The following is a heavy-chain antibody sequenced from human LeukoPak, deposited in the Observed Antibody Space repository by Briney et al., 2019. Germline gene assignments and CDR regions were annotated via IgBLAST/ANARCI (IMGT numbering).Heavy chain of an antibody. D-gene: IGHD1-26*01. Sequence: GGSLRLSCAASGFIFSDYSMNWVRRTPGKGLEWVSSISTGSSYIYYADSVRGRFTISRDNSKNSLYLQMNSLRAEDTAVYYCARVEVGAPFDYWGQGTLVTVSS. CDR2: ISTGSSYI. CDR3: ARVEVGAPFDY. V-gene: IGHV3-21*01. CDR1: GFIFSDYS. J-gene: IGHJ4*02.